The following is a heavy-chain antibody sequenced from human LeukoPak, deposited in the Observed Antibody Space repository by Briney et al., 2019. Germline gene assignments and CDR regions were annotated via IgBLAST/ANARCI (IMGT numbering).Heavy chain of an antibody. V-gene: IGHV4-59*01. CDR3: ARMGVYYYYYYMDV. J-gene: IGHJ6*03. Sequence: PSETLSLTCTVSGGSISSYYWSWIRQPPGKGLEWVGYIYYSGSTNYNPSLKSRVTISLDTSKKQFSLKLSSVTAADTAVYYCARMGVYYYYYYMDVWGKGTTVTVSS. CDR2: IYYSGST. CDR1: GGSISSYY. D-gene: IGHD2-8*01.